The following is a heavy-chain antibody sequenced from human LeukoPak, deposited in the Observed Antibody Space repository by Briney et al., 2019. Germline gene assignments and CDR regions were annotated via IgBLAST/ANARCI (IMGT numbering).Heavy chain of an antibody. CDR1: GFTSSDYY. J-gene: IGHJ5*02. V-gene: IGHV3-11*03. CDR2: ITNSRSYT. Sequence: GGSLRLSCAASGFTSSDYYTSWIRQAPGKGLEWLSYITNSRSYTEYADSVKGRFTISRDNAKNSLYLQMNSLRADDTAVYYCAINGGSYSFDTWGQGTLVTVSS. CDR3: AINGGSYSFDT. D-gene: IGHD2-15*01.